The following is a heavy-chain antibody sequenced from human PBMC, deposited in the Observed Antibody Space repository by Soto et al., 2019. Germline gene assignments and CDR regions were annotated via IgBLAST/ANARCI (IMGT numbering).Heavy chain of an antibody. J-gene: IGHJ6*02. CDR1: GGSISSGDYY. V-gene: IGHV4-30-4*01. CDR3: AREGGPGIAARPRYYYGMDV. D-gene: IGHD6-6*01. Sequence: QVQLQESGPGLVKPSQTLSLTCTVSGGSISSGDYYWSWIRQPPGKGLEWIGYIYYSGSTYYNPSVKXPVTISVDTSXXQXSPXLSSVTAADTAVYYCAREGGPGIAARPRYYYGMDVWGQGTTVTVSS. CDR2: IYYSGST.